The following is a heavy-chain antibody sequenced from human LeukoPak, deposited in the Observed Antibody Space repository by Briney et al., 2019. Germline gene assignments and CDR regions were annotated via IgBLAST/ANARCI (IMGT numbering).Heavy chain of an antibody. CDR3: ARGKYCSSTSCWYYFDY. D-gene: IGHD2-2*01. CDR2: IYTSGST. Sequence: PSETLSLTCTVSGGSISSYYWSWIRQPPGKGLEWIGYIYTSGSTNYNPSLKSRVTMSVDTSKNQFSLKLSSVTAADTAVYYCARGKYCSSTSCWYYFDYWGQGTLVTVSS. V-gene: IGHV4-4*08. J-gene: IGHJ4*02. CDR1: GGSISSYY.